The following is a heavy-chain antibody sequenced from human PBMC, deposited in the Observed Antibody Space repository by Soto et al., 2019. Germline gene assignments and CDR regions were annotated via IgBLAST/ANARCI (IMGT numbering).Heavy chain of an antibody. D-gene: IGHD2-21*02. CDR3: AREGVVTPYFDY. V-gene: IGHV4-31*03. Sequence: PSETLSLTCTVSGGSISSGGYYWSWIRQHPGKGLEWIGYIYYSGSTYYNPSLKSRVTISVDTSKNQFSLKLSSVTAADTAVYYCAREGVVTPYFDYWGQGTLVTVSS. CDR2: IYYSGST. CDR1: GGSISSGGYY. J-gene: IGHJ4*02.